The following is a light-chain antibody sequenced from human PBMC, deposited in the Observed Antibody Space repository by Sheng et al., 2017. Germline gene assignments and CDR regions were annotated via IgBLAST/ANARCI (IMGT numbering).Light chain of an antibody. Sequence: EIVLTQSPATLSLSPGEGATFSCRASQSVSSYLAWYQQKPGQAPRLLIYDASNRATGIPARFSGSGSGTDFTLTISSLEPEDFAVYYCQQLSNWPRTFCQGTKVEIK. CDR2: DAS. CDR1: QSVSSY. CDR3: QQLSNWPRT. J-gene: IGKJ1*01. V-gene: IGKV3-11*01.